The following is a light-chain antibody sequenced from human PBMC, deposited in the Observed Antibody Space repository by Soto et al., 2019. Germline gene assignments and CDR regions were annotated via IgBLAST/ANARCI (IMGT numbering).Light chain of an antibody. V-gene: IGLV2-23*02. J-gene: IGLJ1*01. Sequence: QSVLTQPASVSGSPGQSITISCTGTSSDVGSYNLVSWYQQHPGKAPKLMIFEVSKRPSGLSNRFSASKSGNTASLTISGLQAEDEADYYCCSYARSSTYVFGTGTTVTVL. CDR1: SSDVGSYNL. CDR3: CSYARSSTYV. CDR2: EVS.